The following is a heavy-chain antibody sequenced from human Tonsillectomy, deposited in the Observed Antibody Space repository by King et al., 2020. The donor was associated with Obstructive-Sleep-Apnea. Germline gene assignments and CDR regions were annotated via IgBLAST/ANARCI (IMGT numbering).Heavy chain of an antibody. CDR2: INHSGST. CDR1: GGSFSGYY. J-gene: IGHJ6*02. D-gene: IGHD3-10*01. CDR3: ARGTSMVRGVPFGLYV. Sequence: VQLQQWGAGLLKPSETLSLTCAVYGGSFSGYYWSWIRQPPGKGLEWIGEINHSGSTNYNPSLKSRVTISVDTSKNQFSLKLSSVTAADTAVYYCARGTSMVRGVPFGLYVWGQGTTVTVSS. V-gene: IGHV4-34*01.